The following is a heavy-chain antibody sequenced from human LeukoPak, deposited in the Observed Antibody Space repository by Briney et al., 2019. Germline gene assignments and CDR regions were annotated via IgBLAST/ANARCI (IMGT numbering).Heavy chain of an antibody. J-gene: IGHJ6*03. V-gene: IGHV3-48*04. CDR1: GFTFSSYS. CDR3: ARGRSYYDILTGSKDYYYYYMDV. Sequence: PGGSLRLSCAASGFTFSSYSMNWVRQAPGKGLEWVSYISSSSSTIYYADSVKGRFTISRDNAKNSLYLQMNSLRAEDTAVYYCARGRSYYDILTGSKDYYYYYMDVWGKGTTVTVSS. CDR2: ISSSSSTI. D-gene: IGHD3-9*01.